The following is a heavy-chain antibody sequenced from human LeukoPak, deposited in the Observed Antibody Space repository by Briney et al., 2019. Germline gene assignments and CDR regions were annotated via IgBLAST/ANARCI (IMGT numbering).Heavy chain of an antibody. Sequence: SETLSLTCTVSGGSISSGDYYWSWIRQPPGKGLEWIGYIYYRGSTYYNPSLKSRVTISVDTSKNQFSLKLSSVTAADTAVYYCAREGVVAAAKGAFDIWGQGTVVTVSS. CDR3: AREGVVAAAKGAFDI. V-gene: IGHV4-30-4*01. CDR1: GGSISSGDYY. CDR2: IYYRGST. J-gene: IGHJ3*02. D-gene: IGHD2-15*01.